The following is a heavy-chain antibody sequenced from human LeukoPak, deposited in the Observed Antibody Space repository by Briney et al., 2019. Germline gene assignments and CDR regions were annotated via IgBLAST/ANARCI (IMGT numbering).Heavy chain of an antibody. J-gene: IGHJ6*02. CDR1: GFTLSNYN. CDR3: ARNPMIVVVPAAIDRGMDV. CDR2: ISSSGHM. D-gene: IGHD2-2*02. V-gene: IGHV3-69-1*01. Sequence: PGGSLRLSCAASGFTLSNYNMNWVRQAPGKGLEWVSSISSSGHMYYADSVKGRFTISRDNARNSLYLQMNSLRAEDTAVYHCARNPMIVVVPAAIDRGMDVWGQGTTVTVSS.